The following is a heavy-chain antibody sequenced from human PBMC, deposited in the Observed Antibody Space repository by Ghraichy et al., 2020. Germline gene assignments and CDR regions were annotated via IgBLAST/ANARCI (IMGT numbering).Heavy chain of an antibody. D-gene: IGHD3-3*01. J-gene: IGHJ3*02. Sequence: SETLSLTCTVSGGSISSYYWSWIRQPAGKGLEWIGRIYTSGSTNYNPSLKSRVTMSVDTSKNQFSLKLSSVTAADTAVYYCARDSITIFGVVIMAAFDIWGQGTMVTVSS. CDR1: GGSISSYY. V-gene: IGHV4-4*07. CDR3: ARDSITIFGVVIMAAFDI. CDR2: IYTSGST.